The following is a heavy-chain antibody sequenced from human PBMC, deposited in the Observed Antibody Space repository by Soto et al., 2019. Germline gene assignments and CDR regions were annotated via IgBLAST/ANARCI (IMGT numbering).Heavy chain of an antibody. CDR1: GFTFSSYA. D-gene: IGHD1-26*01. V-gene: IGHV3-23*01. CDR2: ISGSGGST. Sequence: GGSLRLSCAASGFTFSSYAMSWVRQAPGKGLEWVSAISGSGGSTYYADSVKGRFTISRDNSKNTLYLQMNSLRAEDTAVYYCARWSDRYGVVDYWGQGTLVTVSS. J-gene: IGHJ4*02. CDR3: ARWSDRYGVVDY.